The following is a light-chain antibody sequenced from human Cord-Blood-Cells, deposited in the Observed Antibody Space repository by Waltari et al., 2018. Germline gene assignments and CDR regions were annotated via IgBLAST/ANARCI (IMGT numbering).Light chain of an antibody. V-gene: IGLV2-14*01. CDR1: SSDVGGYNY. Sequence: QSALPQPASVSGSPGQSITISCTGTSSDVGGYNYVSWYQQHPGKAPKLMIYGVSNRPSGVSNRFSGSKSGNTASLTISGLQAEDEADYYCSSYTSSSTVFGGGTKLTVL. CDR2: GVS. J-gene: IGLJ2*01. CDR3: SSYTSSSTV.